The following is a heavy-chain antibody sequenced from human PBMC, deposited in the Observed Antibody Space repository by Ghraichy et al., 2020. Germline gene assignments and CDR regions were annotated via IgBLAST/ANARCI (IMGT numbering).Heavy chain of an antibody. Sequence: GGSLRLSCAASGFTFDDYGMSWVRQAPGKGLEWVSGINWNGGSTGYADSVKGRFTISRDNAKNSLYLQMNSLRAEDTALYHCAREAGESGYLYYYYYYMDVWGKGTTVTVSS. J-gene: IGHJ6*03. D-gene: IGHD3-3*01. CDR1: GFTFDDYG. V-gene: IGHV3-20*01. CDR3: AREAGESGYLYYYYYYMDV. CDR2: INWNGGST.